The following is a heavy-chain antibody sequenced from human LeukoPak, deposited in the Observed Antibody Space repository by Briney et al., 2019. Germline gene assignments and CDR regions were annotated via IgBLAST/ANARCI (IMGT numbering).Heavy chain of an antibody. CDR2: INHRGST. D-gene: IGHD6-19*01. CDR1: GGSFTTSW. J-gene: IGHJ6*03. V-gene: IGHV4-34*01. Sequence: SETLSLTCAVYGGSFTTSWWSWIRQAPGKGLEWIGEINHRGSTNYNPSLKSRVTISLDTPNSQVSLSLSFLTAADTAMYYCQGVPLVYSSGWTSDYSYMDVWGKGTPVTVS. CDR3: QGVPLVYSSGWTSDYSYMDV.